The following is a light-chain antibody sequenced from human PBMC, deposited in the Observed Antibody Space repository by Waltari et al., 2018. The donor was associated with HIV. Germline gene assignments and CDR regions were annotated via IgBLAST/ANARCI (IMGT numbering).Light chain of an antibody. CDR3: QVWDASSDHLVI. Sequence: SFVLTQPPSVSVAPGQTARITCGGNNIGDNPVPWYQQKPGQAPLLVVYDDSDRPSGIPERFSGSNSWNTATLTISRVEAGDEADYYCQVWDASSDHLVIFGGGTKLTVL. CDR2: DDS. CDR1: NIGDNP. V-gene: IGLV3-21*02. J-gene: IGLJ2*01.